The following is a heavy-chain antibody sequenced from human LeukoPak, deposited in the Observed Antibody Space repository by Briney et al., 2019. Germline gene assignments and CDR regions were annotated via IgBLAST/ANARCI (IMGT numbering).Heavy chain of an antibody. CDR3: ARPVDYIAGDY. CDR2: ISSGSSSV. J-gene: IGHJ4*02. D-gene: IGHD5-12*01. Sequence: GGSLRLSCSASGFTFSAYTMNWVRQAPGQGLEWVSYISSGSSSVYYADSVKGRFTISRDNAKNSLYLQMNSLRAEDTAVYYCARPVDYIAGDYWGQGTLVTVSS. V-gene: IGHV3-48*04. CDR1: GFTFSAYT.